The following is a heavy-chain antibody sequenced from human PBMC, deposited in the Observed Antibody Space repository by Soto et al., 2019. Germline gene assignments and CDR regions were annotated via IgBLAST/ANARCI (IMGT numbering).Heavy chain of an antibody. V-gene: IGHV3-23*01. CDR2: ISGNSDTT. CDR3: VQCAKNCMYGSFDP. CDR1: GFTFSSHS. Sequence: GGSLRLSCATSGFTFSSHSMSWVRQTPGMGLEWVSAISGNSDTTPYADSVRGRFTISRDSSTNTLFLHMHSLRAEDTAIYYCVQCAKNCMYGSFDPWGQGTLVTVSS. D-gene: IGHD2-8*01. J-gene: IGHJ5*02.